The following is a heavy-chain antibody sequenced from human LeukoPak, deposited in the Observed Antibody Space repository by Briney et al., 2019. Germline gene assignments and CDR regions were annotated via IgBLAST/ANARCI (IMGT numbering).Heavy chain of an antibody. CDR1: GYTFTSYG. V-gene: IGHV1-18*04. CDR3: ARDWGLWFGTRTSGWYFYL. Sequence: GASVKVCCKASGYTFTSYGISWVRQAPGQGLEWMGWSSAYNGNTNYAQKLQGRVTMTTDTSTSTAYMELGSLRSDDTAVYYCARDWGLWFGTRTSGWYFYLWGRGTLVTVSS. CDR2: SSAYNGNT. J-gene: IGHJ2*01. D-gene: IGHD3-10*01.